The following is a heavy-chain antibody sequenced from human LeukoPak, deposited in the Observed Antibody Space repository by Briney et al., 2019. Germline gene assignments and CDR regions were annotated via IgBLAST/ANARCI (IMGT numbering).Heavy chain of an antibody. Sequence: GGSLRLSCAASGFTFSSYSMNWVRQAPGKGLEWVSSISSSSSYIYYADSVKGRFTISRDNAKNSLYLQMNRLRAEDTAVYYCAREGGQWELRAFDYWGQGTLVTVSS. CDR3: AREGGQWELRAFDY. D-gene: IGHD1-26*01. J-gene: IGHJ4*02. CDR2: ISSSSSYI. CDR1: GFTFSSYS. V-gene: IGHV3-21*01.